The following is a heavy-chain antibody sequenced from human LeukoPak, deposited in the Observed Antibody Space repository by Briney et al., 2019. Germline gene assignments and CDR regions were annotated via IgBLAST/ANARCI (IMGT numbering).Heavy chain of an antibody. Sequence: GASVKVSCKASGYTFTSYAMNWVRQPPGQGLEWMGWIDTNTGNPTYAQGFTGRFVFSLDTSVSTAYLQISSLKAEDTAVYYCAREVISSWSSYYYYYYMDVWGKGTTVTVSS. CDR2: IDTNTGNP. CDR3: AREVISSWSSYYYYYYMDV. D-gene: IGHD6-13*01. CDR1: GYTFTSYA. J-gene: IGHJ6*03. V-gene: IGHV7-4-1*02.